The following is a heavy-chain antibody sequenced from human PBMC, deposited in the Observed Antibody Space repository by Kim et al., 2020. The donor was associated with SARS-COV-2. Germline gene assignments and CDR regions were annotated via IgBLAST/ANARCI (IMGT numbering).Heavy chain of an antibody. CDR1: GYTLTELS. CDR3: ATVGNWHVRLQGMDV. CDR2: FDPEDGET. D-gene: IGHD1-1*01. Sequence: ASVKVSCKVSGYTLTELSMHWVRQAPGKGLEWMGGFDPEDGETIYAQKFQGRVTMTEDTSTDTAYMELSSLRSEDTAVYYCATVGNWHVRLQGMDVRGPGTTVTVPS. J-gene: IGHJ6*02. V-gene: IGHV1-24*01.